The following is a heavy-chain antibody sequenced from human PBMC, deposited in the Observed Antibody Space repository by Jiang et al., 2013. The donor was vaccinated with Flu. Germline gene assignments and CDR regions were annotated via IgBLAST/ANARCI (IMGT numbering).Heavy chain of an antibody. V-gene: IGHV6-1*01. CDR3: ARDLCCAAAGKTSWFDP. CDR1: GDSVSSNSAA. Sequence: SQTLSLTCAISGDSVSSNSAAWNWIRQSPSRGLEWLGRTYYRSKWYNDYAVSVKGRITINPDTSKNQFSLQLNSVTPEDTAVYYCARDLCCAAAGKTSWFDPWGQGTLVTVSS. CDR2: TYYRSKWYN. J-gene: IGHJ5*02. D-gene: IGHD6-13*01.